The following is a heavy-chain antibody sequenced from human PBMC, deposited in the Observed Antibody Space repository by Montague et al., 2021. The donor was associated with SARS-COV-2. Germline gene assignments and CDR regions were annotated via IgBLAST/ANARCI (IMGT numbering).Heavy chain of an antibody. D-gene: IGHD3-3*01. J-gene: IGHJ6*04. CDR3: TSLDFWSGYYFAY. CDR1: GFTFGDYA. V-gene: IGHV3-49*04. Sequence: SLRLSCAASGFTFGDYAMSWVRQAPGKGLEWVGFVRSKAYGGTTEYAASVKGRFTISRDDSKSIAYLQMNSLKTEDTAVYHCTSLDFWSGYYFAYWGEGTTVAVSS. CDR2: VRSKAYGGTT.